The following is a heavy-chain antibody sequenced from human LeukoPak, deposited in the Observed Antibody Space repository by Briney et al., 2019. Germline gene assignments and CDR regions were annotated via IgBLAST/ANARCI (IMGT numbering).Heavy chain of an antibody. D-gene: IGHD6-19*01. CDR2: INSDGIST. CDR3: ARDPKQGWYDY. V-gene: IGHV3-74*01. J-gene: IGHJ4*02. CDR1: GFTFSNYW. Sequence: PGGSLRLACAASGFTFSNYWMHWVRQAPEKGLVWVSRINSDGISTSYADSVKGRFTISRDNAKNTVYLQMNSLRAEDTAVYYCARDPKQGWYDYWGQGILVTVSS.